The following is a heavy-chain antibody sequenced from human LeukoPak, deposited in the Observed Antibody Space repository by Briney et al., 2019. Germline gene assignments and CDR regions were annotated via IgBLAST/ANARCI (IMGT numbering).Heavy chain of an antibody. D-gene: IGHD3-10*01. CDR2: IRWNKRII. J-gene: IGHJ4*02. V-gene: IGHV3-9*01. CDR3: VKLTGAASETYYFDY. Sequence: GGSLTLSCSGSGLTFYYFPMEWDRPGPGKGLEGGLGIRWNKRIIEHADSVKGPFTIARDNANRSLFLQMNSLKTEEQAFYYCVKLTGAASETYYFDYWGQGALVTVSS. CDR1: GLTFYYFP.